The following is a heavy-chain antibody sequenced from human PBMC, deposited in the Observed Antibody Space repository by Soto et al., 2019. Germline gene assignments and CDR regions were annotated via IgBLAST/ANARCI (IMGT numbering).Heavy chain of an antibody. J-gene: IGHJ3*02. CDR2: IYHSGST. Sequence: QLQLQESGSGLVKPSQTLSLTCAVSGGSISSGGYSWSWIRQPPGKGLEWIGYIYHSGSTYYNPYAKRRVTIPVDRSKNQFALKLSSVTAAATAVDCCARSGGSYMTFDIWGQGTMVTVSS. D-gene: IGHD1-26*01. V-gene: IGHV4-30-2*01. CDR1: GGSISSGGYS. CDR3: ARSGGSYMTFDI.